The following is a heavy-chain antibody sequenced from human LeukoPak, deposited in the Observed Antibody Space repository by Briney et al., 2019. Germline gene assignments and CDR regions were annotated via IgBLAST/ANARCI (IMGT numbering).Heavy chain of an antibody. CDR2: ISSSSSYI. V-gene: IGHV3-21*01. CDR1: GFTFSSYS. D-gene: IGHD6-19*01. J-gene: IGHJ3*02. CDR3: ARGRSSPGPNASDI. Sequence: GGSLRLSCAASGFTFSSYSMNWVRQAPGKGLEWVSSISSSSSYIYYADSVKGRFTISRDNAKNSLYLQMNSLRAEDTAVYYCARGRSSPGPNASDIWGQGTMVTVSS.